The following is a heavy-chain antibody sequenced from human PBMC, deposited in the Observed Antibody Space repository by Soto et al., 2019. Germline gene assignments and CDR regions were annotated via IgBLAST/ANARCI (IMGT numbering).Heavy chain of an antibody. CDR3: ARECEHQLGTPGLDVFDI. V-gene: IGHV3-7*01. D-gene: IGHD6-13*01. J-gene: IGHJ3*02. Sequence: GGSLRLSCAASGFTFSSYWMSWVRQAPGKGLEWVANIKQDGSEKYYVDSVKGRFTISRDNAKNSLYLQMNSLRAEDTAVYYCARECEHQLGTPGLDVFDICGQGTMVTVSS. CDR2: IKQDGSEK. CDR1: GFTFSSYW.